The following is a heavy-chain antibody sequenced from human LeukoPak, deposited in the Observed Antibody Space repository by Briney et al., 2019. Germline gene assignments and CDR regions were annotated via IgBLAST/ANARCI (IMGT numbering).Heavy chain of an antibody. Sequence: ASVKVSCKASGYTFTGYYMHWVRQAPGQGLEWMGRINPNSGGTNYAQKFRGRVTMTRDTSISTAYMELSRLRSDDTAVYYCAREESSGWYAIDYWGQGTLVTVSS. CDR1: GYTFTGYY. D-gene: IGHD6-19*01. CDR2: INPNSGGT. V-gene: IGHV1-2*06. CDR3: AREESSGWYAIDY. J-gene: IGHJ4*02.